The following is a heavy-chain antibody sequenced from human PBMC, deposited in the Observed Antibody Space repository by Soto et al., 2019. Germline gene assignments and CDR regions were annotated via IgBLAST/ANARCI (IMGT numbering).Heavy chain of an antibody. CDR2: IIPILDVA. CDR1: GGDFLSYT. V-gene: IGHV1-69*02. Sequence: QLVQSGAEVKRPGSSVKVSCKASGGDFLSYTISWVRQVPGQGPEWMGTIIPILDVAKNAQKFQGRVAITADKATSTVYMELRSLRSDDTAVYYCAQMWFGELWHGMDVRGQGTTITVSS. CDR3: AQMWFGELWHGMDV. D-gene: IGHD3-10*01. J-gene: IGHJ6*02.